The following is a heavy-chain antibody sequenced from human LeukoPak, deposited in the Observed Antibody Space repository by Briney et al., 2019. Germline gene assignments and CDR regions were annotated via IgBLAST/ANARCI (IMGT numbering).Heavy chain of an antibody. V-gene: IGHV3-23*01. Sequence: GGSLRLSCAASGFTFSSYAMSWVRQAPGKGLEWVSAISGSGGSTCYADSVKGRFTISRDNSKNTLYLQMNSLRAEDTAVYYCAKAPGSVVVAARYYYYGMDVWGQGTTVTVSS. CDR3: AKAPGSVVVAARYYYYGMDV. CDR2: ISGSGGST. CDR1: GFTFSSYA. D-gene: IGHD2-15*01. J-gene: IGHJ6*02.